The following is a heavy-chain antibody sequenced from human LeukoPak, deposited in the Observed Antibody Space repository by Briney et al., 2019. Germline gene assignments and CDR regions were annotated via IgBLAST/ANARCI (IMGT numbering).Heavy chain of an antibody. V-gene: IGHV1-18*01. J-gene: IGHJ6*02. CDR3: ARVIAAPLYYYYYGMDV. CDR1: GYTFTSYG. CDR2: ISAYNGNT. D-gene: IGHD6-13*01. Sequence: ASVKVSCKASGYTFTSYGISWVRQAPGQGREWMGWISAYNGNTNYAQKLQGRVTMTTDTSTSTAYMELRSLRSDDTAVYYCARVIAAPLYYYYYGMDVWGQGTTVTVSS.